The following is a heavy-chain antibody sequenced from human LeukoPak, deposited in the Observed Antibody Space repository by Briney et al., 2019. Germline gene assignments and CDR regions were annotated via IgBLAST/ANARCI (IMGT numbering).Heavy chain of an antibody. J-gene: IGHJ4*02. V-gene: IGHV3-30-3*01. CDR3: ARGKKYYFDY. CDR2: ISYDGSNK. Sequence: GGSLRLSCAASGFTYSSYAMHWVRQAPGKGLEWVAVISYDGSNKYYADSVKGRFTISRDNSKNTLYLQMNSLRAEDTAVYYCARGKKYYFDYWGQGTLVTVSS. CDR1: GFTYSSYA.